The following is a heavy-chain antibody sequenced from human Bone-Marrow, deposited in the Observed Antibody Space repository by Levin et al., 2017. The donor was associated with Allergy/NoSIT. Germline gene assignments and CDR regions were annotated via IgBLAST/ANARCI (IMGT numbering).Heavy chain of an antibody. CDR2: IWYDGSNK. CDR1: GFTFSSYG. D-gene: IGHD2-21*02. CDR3: ARGCGGDCYTLDY. Sequence: GGSLRLSCAASGFTFSSYGMHWVRQAPGKGLEWVAVIWYDGSNKYYADSVKGRFTISRDNSKNTLYLQMNSLRAEDTAVYYCARGCGGDCYTLDYWGQGTLVTVSS. J-gene: IGHJ4*02. V-gene: IGHV3-33*01.